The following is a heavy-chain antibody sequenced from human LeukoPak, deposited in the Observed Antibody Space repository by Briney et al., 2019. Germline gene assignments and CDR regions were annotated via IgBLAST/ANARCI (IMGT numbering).Heavy chain of an antibody. Sequence: GGSLRLSCAASGFTFSSYSMNWVRQAPGKGLEWVASISSSSSYIYYADSVKGRFTISRDNAKNSLYLQMNSLRAEGTAVYYCARDFDNDYDSSGYYSAHFQHWGQGTLVTVSS. CDR3: ARDFDNDYDSSGYYSAHFQH. CDR1: GFTFSSYS. V-gene: IGHV3-21*01. J-gene: IGHJ1*01. CDR2: ISSSSSYI. D-gene: IGHD3-22*01.